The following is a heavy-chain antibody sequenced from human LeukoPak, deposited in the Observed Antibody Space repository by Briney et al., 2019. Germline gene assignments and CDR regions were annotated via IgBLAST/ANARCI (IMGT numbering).Heavy chain of an antibody. CDR3: AKDYATVGDYDY. CDR2: ITGSGDST. J-gene: IGHJ4*02. D-gene: IGHD4-23*01. CDR1: GFTFSSYD. Sequence: GGSLRLSCAASGFTFSSYDMSWVRQAPGKGLEWVSAITGSGDSTYYADSVKGRFTISRDNSKNTLYLQMNSLRAEDTAVYYCAKDYATVGDYDYWGQGTLVTVSS. V-gene: IGHV3-23*01.